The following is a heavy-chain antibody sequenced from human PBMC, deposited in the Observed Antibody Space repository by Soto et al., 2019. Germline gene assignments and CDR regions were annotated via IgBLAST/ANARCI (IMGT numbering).Heavy chain of an antibody. D-gene: IGHD4-17*01. CDR3: ARGAPYGDFDY. CDR2: IGTAGDT. J-gene: IGHJ4*02. Sequence: GGSLRLSCAASGFTFSSYDMHWVRQAAGKGLEWVSAIGTAGDTYYPGSVKGRFTISRENAKNSLYLQMNSLRAGDTALYYCARGAPYGDFDYLGQGTLVTVSS. CDR1: GFTFSSYD. V-gene: IGHV3-13*01.